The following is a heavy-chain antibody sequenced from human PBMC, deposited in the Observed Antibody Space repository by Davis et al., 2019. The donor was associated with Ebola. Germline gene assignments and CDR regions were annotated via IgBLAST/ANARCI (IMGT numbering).Heavy chain of an antibody. CDR1: GYTFTSYG. Sequence: ASVKVSCKASGYTFTSYGISWVRQAPGQGLEWMGWISAYNGNTNYAQKLQGRVTMTTDTSTSTAYMELRSLRSDDTAMYYCARDSVLTISDGMDVWGQGTTVTVSS. CDR2: ISAYNGNT. J-gene: IGHJ6*02. CDR3: ARDSVLTISDGMDV. D-gene: IGHD3-3*01. V-gene: IGHV1-18*01.